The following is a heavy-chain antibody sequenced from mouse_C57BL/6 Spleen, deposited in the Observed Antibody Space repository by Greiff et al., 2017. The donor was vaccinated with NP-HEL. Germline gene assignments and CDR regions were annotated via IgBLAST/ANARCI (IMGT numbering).Heavy chain of an antibody. D-gene: IGHD2-4*01. Sequence: EVKLMESGGGLVKPGGSLKLSCAASGFTFSSYAMSWVRQTPEKRLEWVATISDGGSYTYYPDNVKGRFTISRDNAKNNLYLQMSHLKSEDTAMYYCARDDLGRYFDVWGTGTTVTVSS. CDR1: GFTFSSYA. V-gene: IGHV5-4*01. CDR3: ARDDLGRYFDV. CDR2: ISDGGSYT. J-gene: IGHJ1*03.